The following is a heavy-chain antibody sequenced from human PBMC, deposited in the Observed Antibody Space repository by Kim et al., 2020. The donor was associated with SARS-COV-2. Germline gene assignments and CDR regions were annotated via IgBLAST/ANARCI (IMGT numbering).Heavy chain of an antibody. CDR1: GGSFSGYY. CDR2: INHSGST. CDR3: ARRQQLDNWFDP. D-gene: IGHD6-13*01. J-gene: IGHJ5*02. V-gene: IGHV4-34*01. Sequence: SETLSLTCAVYGGSFSGYYWSWIRQPPGKGLEWIGEINHSGSTNYNPSLKSRVTIAVDTSKNQFSLKLSPVTAADTAVYYCARRQQLDNWFDPWGQGTLVTGSS.